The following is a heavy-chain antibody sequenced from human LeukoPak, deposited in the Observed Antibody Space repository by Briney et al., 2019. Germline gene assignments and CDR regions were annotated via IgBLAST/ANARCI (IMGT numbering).Heavy chain of an antibody. CDR1: GFTFDDYA. CDR3: ARANSGSHSYFQH. CDR2: IYSGGTT. Sequence: PGGSLRLSCAASGFTFDDYAMSWVRQAPGKGLEWVSIIYSGGTTYYADSVKGRFTISRDNSKNTLYLQVDSLRAEDTAVYYCARANSGSHSYFQHWGQGTLVTVSS. J-gene: IGHJ1*01. V-gene: IGHV3-53*01. D-gene: IGHD1-26*01.